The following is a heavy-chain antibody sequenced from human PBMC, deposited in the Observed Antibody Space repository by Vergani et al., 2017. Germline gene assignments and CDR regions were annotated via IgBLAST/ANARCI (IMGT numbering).Heavy chain of an antibody. CDR2: INHSGST. Sequence: QLQLQESGPGLLKPSETLSLTCAVYGGSFSGYYWSWIRQPPGKGLEWIGEINHSGSTNYNPSLKSRVTISVDTSKNQFSLKLSAVTAADTAVYYCARGRGYSYGKGNDYWGQGTLVTVSS. CDR1: GGSFSGYY. D-gene: IGHD5-18*01. CDR3: ARGRGYSYGKGNDY. V-gene: IGHV4-34*01. J-gene: IGHJ4*02.